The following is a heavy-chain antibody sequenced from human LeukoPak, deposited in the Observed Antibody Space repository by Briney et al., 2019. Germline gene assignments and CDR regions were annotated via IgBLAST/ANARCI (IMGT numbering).Heavy chain of an antibody. CDR2: VHYTGST. V-gene: IGHV4-31*03. D-gene: IGHD3-10*01. Sequence: SETLSLTCTVSGDSISSGGYYWSWLPQHPGEGLEWIVYVHYTGSTYYNPSLESRITISVDTSKSQFSLRLSSVTAADTAVYYCARGYGSGSYFHPTVAFDIWGQGTMVTVSS. CDR1: GDSISSGGYY. CDR3: ARGYGSGSYFHPTVAFDI. J-gene: IGHJ3*02.